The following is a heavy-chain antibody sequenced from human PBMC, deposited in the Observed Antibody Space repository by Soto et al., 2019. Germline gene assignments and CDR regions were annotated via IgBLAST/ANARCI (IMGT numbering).Heavy chain of an antibody. Sequence: TLSLTCAVYGGSFSGYFWSWIRQPPGKGLEWIGEINHSGSTNYIPSLKSRVTISVDTSKNQFSLKLSSVTAADTAVYYCARGRLHLGELSFNYLDFWGQGTLVTVSS. CDR2: INHSGST. J-gene: IGHJ4*02. CDR1: GGSFSGYF. V-gene: IGHV4-34*01. D-gene: IGHD3-16*02. CDR3: ARGRLHLGELSFNYLDF.